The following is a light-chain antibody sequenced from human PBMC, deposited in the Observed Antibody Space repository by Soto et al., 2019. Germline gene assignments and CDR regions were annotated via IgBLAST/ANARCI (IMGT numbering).Light chain of an antibody. Sequence: IQVTQSPSSLSASVGDRVTITCRASQDISSYLAWYQQKPGKAPTLLIYAASTLQSGVPSRFSGSGFGTDFTLTISSLQSQDFAVYYCQQYNKWPRTFGQGTKVDIK. J-gene: IGKJ1*01. CDR1: QDISSY. V-gene: IGKV1-9*01. CDR3: QQYNKWPRT. CDR2: AAS.